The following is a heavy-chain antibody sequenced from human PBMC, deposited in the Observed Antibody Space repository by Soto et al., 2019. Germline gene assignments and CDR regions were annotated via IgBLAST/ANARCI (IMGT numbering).Heavy chain of an antibody. CDR2: TSYTGNT. CDR3: ARDRVGATGHDYYGMDL. CDR1: GGSVTSHH. J-gene: IGHJ6*02. D-gene: IGHD1-26*01. V-gene: IGHV4-59*02. Sequence: SATLSLTCFVSGGSVTSHHWSWIRQFPGQGLQWIAYTSYTGNTNYNPSLKSRVTISLDTSKNKFSLKMNSMTAADTAVYYCARDRVGATGHDYYGMDLWGQGTTVT.